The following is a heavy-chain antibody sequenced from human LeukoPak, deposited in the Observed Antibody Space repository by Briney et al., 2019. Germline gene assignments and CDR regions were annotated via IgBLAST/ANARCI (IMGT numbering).Heavy chain of an antibody. Sequence: PSETLSLPCTVSGGSISSGGYYWSWIRQHPGKGLEWIGYIYYSGSTSYNPSLKSRVSISFDTSKNQFSLKLTSVTAADTAVYYCAREMDYYDSGGYYLQWFDPWGQGTLVTVSS. CDR1: GGSISSGGYY. CDR2: IYYSGST. V-gene: IGHV4-31*03. CDR3: AREMDYYDSGGYYLQWFDP. D-gene: IGHD3-22*01. J-gene: IGHJ5*02.